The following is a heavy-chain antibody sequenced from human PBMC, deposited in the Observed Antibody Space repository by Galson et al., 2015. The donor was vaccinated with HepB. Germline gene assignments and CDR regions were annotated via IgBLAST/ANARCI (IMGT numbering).Heavy chain of an antibody. D-gene: IGHD3-3*01. CDR3: ARGVGYDFWSGYSY. Sequence: SVKVSCKASGYTFTGYYMHWVRQAPGQGLEWMGWINPNSGGTNYAQKFQGWVTMTRDTSISTAYMELSRLRSDDTAVYYCARGVGYDFWSGYSYWGQGTLVTVSS. V-gene: IGHV1-2*04. CDR2: INPNSGGT. CDR1: GYTFTGYY. J-gene: IGHJ4*02.